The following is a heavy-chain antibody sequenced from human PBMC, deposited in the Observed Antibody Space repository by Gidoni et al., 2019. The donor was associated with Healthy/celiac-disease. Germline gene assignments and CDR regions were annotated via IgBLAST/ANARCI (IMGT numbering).Heavy chain of an antibody. Sequence: EVQLVESGGGRVKPGGSLRLSCAASGFTFRSYSMNWVRQAPGRGLEWVSSISSSSSYIYYADSVKGRFTNSRDNAKNSLYLQMNSLRAEDTAVYYCARDEFYSSGYFDYWGQGTLVTVSS. CDR1: GFTFRSYS. D-gene: IGHD6-19*01. V-gene: IGHV3-21*01. CDR3: ARDEFYSSGYFDY. CDR2: ISSSSSYI. J-gene: IGHJ4*02.